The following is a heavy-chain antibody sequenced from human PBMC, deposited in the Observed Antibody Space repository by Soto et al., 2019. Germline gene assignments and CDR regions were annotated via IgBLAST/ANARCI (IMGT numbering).Heavy chain of an antibody. V-gene: IGHV1-69*13. D-gene: IGHD2-15*01. J-gene: IGHJ6*02. CDR2: IIPIFGTA. CDR3: ARDEACCSGGSCYPCVGMDV. CDR1: GGTFSSYA. Sequence: GASVKVSCKASGGTFSSYAISWVRQAPGQGLEWMGGIIPIFGTANYAQKFQGRVTITADESTSTAYMELSSLRSEDTAVYYCARDEACCSGGSCYPCVGMDVWGQGTTVTVSS.